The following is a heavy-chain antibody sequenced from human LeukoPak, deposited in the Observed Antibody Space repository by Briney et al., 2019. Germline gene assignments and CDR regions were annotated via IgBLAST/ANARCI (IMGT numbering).Heavy chain of an antibody. J-gene: IGHJ4*02. Sequence: GVSLTLSCTASGFTFSSYWMSWVRQAPGKGLEWVANIKQDGSEKYYVDSVKGRFTISRDNAKNSLYLQMNSLRAEDTAVYYCARDRRCELTTPFDYWGQGTLVTVST. CDR1: GFTFSSYW. CDR3: ARDRRCELTTPFDY. D-gene: IGHD4/OR15-4a*01. V-gene: IGHV3-7*01. CDR2: IKQDGSEK.